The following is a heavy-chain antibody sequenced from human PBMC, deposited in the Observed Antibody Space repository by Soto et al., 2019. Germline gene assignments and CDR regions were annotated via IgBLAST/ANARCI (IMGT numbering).Heavy chain of an antibody. V-gene: IGHV1-18*01. CDR3: ARTDYYYLDY. J-gene: IGHJ4*02. CDR2: ISAYNGNA. CDR1: GYTFTSYG. D-gene: IGHD2-21*01. Sequence: ASVKVSCKASGYTFTSYGISWVRQAPGQGLEWMGWISAYNGNANYAQKFQGRVTITADESTSTAYMELSSLRSEDTAVYYCARTDYYYLDYWGQGTLVTVSS.